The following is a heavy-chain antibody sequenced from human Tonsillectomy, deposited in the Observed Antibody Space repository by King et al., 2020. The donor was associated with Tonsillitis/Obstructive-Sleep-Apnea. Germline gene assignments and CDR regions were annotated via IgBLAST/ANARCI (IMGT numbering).Heavy chain of an antibody. D-gene: IGHD3-3*01. CDR2: IKPDESEK. J-gene: IGHJ4*02. CDR1: GFTFSNYW. CDR3: ATSGQEWLQWLYFVY. V-gene: IGHV3-7*02. Sequence: VQLVESGGGLVQPGGSLRLSCAASGFTFSNYWMTWVRQAPGKGLEWVANIKPDESEKYYVDSVKDRFTISRDNAKNSLYLQMNSLRAEDTAVYYCATSGQEWLQWLYFVYWGQGTLVTVSS.